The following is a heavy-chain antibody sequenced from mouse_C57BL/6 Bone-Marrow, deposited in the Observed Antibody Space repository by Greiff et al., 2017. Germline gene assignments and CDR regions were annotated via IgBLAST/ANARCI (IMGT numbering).Heavy chain of an antibody. D-gene: IGHD1-1*01. J-gene: IGHJ1*03. CDR2: IYPRSGNT. V-gene: IGHV1-81*01. Sequence: QVQLQQSGAELARPGASVKLSCKASGYTFTSYGISWVKQRTGQGLEWIGEIYPRSGNTYYNEKFKGKATLTADKSSSTAYMELRSLTSEDSAVYFCERDYGSSSSHWYFDVWGTGTTVTV. CDR3: ERDYGSSSSHWYFDV. CDR1: GYTFTSYG.